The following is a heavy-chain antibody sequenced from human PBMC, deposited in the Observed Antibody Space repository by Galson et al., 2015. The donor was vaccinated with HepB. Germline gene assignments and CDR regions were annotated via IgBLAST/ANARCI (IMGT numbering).Heavy chain of an antibody. Sequence: SETLSLTCTVSGGSISSYYWSWIRQPPGKGLEWIGYIYYSGSTNYNPSLKSRVTISVDTSKNQFSLKLSSVTAADTAVYYCARPWFGDAFDIWGQGTMVTVSS. V-gene: IGHV4-59*12. CDR2: IYYSGST. CDR1: GGSISSYY. CDR3: ARPWFGDAFDI. J-gene: IGHJ3*02. D-gene: IGHD3-10*01.